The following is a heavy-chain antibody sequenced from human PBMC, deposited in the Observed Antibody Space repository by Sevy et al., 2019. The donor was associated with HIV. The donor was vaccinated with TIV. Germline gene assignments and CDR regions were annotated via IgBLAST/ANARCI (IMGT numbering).Heavy chain of an antibody. CDR2: IWYDGSNK. V-gene: IGHV3-33*01. CDR1: GFTFSSYG. D-gene: IGHD3-3*01. CDR3: ARALSNYDFWSGYYYYYYYGMDV. J-gene: IGHJ6*02. Sequence: GGSLRLSCAASGFTFSSYGMHWVRQAPGKGLEWVAVIWYDGSNKYYADSVKGRFTISRDNSKNTLYLQMNSLRAEDTAVYYCARALSNYDFWSGYYYYYYYGMDVWGQATTVTVSS.